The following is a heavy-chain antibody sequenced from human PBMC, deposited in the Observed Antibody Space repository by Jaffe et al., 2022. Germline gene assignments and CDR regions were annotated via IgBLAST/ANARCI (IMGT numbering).Heavy chain of an antibody. V-gene: IGHV3-30*02. Sequence: QVQLVESGGGVVQPGGSLRLSCAASGFTFSSYGMHWVRQAPGKGLEWVAFIRYDGSNKYYADSVKGRFTISRDNSKNTLYLQMNSLRAEDTAVYYCAKVRSSSRGPHDAFDIWGQGTMVTVSS. D-gene: IGHD6-6*01. J-gene: IGHJ3*02. CDR2: IRYDGSNK. CDR3: AKVRSSSRGPHDAFDI. CDR1: GFTFSSYG.